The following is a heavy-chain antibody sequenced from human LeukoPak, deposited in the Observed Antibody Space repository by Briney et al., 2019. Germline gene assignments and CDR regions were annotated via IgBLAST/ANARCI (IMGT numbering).Heavy chain of an antibody. Sequence: GGSLRLSCAASGFIFSSHAMHWVRQAPGKGLEWVAVILYDGSNENYADSVKGRFTISRDNAKNSLYLQMNSLRAEDTAVYYCARYCSSTSCYVDYWGQGTLVTVSS. CDR1: GFIFSSHA. V-gene: IGHV3-30*03. CDR2: ILYDGSNE. D-gene: IGHD2-2*01. CDR3: ARYCSSTSCYVDY. J-gene: IGHJ4*02.